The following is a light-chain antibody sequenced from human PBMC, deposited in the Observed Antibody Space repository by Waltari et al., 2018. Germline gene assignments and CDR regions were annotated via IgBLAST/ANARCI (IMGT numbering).Light chain of an antibody. CDR2: DGS. J-gene: IGLJ3*02. CDR1: NSDVGSYNF. Sequence: QSALTQPASVSGSPGQSITISCTGTNSDVGSYNFVSWFQQHRGKAPKLIIYDGSKWPSGIANRFSGSSAVNTVSLTSAGLHAVDETDYYCCSYAGSSTWVFGGGTKLTVL. CDR3: CSYAGSSTWV. V-gene: IGLV2-23*01.